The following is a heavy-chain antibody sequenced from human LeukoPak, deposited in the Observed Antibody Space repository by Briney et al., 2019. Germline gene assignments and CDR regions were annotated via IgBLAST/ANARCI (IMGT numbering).Heavy chain of an antibody. CDR3: AKDVESTSCYVDY. CDR1: GFTFSSYG. D-gene: IGHD2-2*01. J-gene: IGHJ4*02. V-gene: IGHV3-30*18. CDR2: ISYDGSNK. Sequence: PGRSLRLSCAASGFTFSSYGMHWVRQAPGKGLEWVAVISYDGSNKYYADSVKGRFTISRDNSKNTLYLQMNSLRAEDTAVYYCAKDVESTSCYVDYWGQGTLVTVSS.